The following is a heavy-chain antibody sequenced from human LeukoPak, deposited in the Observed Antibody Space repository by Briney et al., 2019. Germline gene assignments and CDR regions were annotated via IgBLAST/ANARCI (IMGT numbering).Heavy chain of an antibody. CDR3: ARGQYYYDSSHFDY. CDR2: ISAYNGNT. J-gene: IGHJ4*02. D-gene: IGHD3-22*01. CDR1: GYTFTSYG. Sequence: GASVKVSCKASGYTFTSYGISWVRQAPGQGLEWMGWISAYNGNTNYAQKLQGRVTMTTDTSTSTAYMELSSLRSEDTAVYYCARGQYYYDSSHFDYWGQGTLVTVSS. V-gene: IGHV1-18*01.